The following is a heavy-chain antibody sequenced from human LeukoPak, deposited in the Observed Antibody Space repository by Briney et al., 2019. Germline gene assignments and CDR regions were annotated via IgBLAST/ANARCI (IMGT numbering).Heavy chain of an antibody. CDR3: ARASEWLVYGMDV. CDR1: GFTFSSYG. Sequence: GRSLRLSCAASGFTFSSYGMHWVRQAPGKGLEWVAVIWYDGSNKYYADSVKGRFTISRDNSKNTLYLQMNSLRAEDTAVYYCARASEWLVYGMDVWGQGTTVTVSS. CDR2: IWYDGSNK. D-gene: IGHD6-19*01. V-gene: IGHV3-33*01. J-gene: IGHJ6*02.